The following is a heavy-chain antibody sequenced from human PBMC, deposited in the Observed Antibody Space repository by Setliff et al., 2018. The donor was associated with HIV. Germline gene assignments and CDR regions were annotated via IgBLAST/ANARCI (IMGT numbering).Heavy chain of an antibody. CDR1: GGSFSNYY. D-gene: IGHD3-16*01. J-gene: IGHJ3*02. V-gene: IGHV4-34*01. CDR2: INYSGST. Sequence: SSETLSLTCAVYGGSFSNYYWSWIRQPPGKGLGWIGEINYSGSTKYNPSLKSRVTMSVDTSKNQFSLKLNSVTAADTAVYYCARYVAYDEDDFDIWGQGTMVTVSS. CDR3: ARYVAYDEDDFDI.